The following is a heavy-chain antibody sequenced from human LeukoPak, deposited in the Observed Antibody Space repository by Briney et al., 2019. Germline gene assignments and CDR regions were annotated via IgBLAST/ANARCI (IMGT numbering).Heavy chain of an antibody. Sequence: SETLSLTCTVSGGSISSSSYYWGWIRQPPGKGLEWIGSIYYSGSTYYNPSLKSRVTISVDTSKNQFSLKLSSVTAADTAVYYCARTTVTTSFDIWGQGTMVTISS. D-gene: IGHD4-17*01. CDR1: GGSISSSSYY. CDR3: ARTTVTTSFDI. V-gene: IGHV4-39*01. CDR2: IYYSGST. J-gene: IGHJ3*02.